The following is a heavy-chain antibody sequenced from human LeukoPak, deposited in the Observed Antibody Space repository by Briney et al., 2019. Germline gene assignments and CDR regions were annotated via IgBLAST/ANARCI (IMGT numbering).Heavy chain of an antibody. CDR3: ASVREWQLQNAPFDY. J-gene: IGHJ4*02. CDR2: IKQDGSEK. D-gene: IGHD2-15*01. Sequence: GESLKISCAASGFTFNSYWMSWVRQAPGKGLEWVANIKQDGSEKYYADSVKGRFTISRDNAKNSLYLQMNSLRAEDTAVYYCASVREWQLQNAPFDYWGQGTLVTVSS. V-gene: IGHV3-7*01. CDR1: GFTFNSYW.